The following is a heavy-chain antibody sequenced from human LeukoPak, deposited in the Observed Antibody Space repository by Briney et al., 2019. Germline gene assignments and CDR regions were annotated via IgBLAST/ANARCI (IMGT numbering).Heavy chain of an antibody. J-gene: IGHJ4*02. CDR2: IKQDGSEK. CDR1: GFTFSSYW. Sequence: GGSLRLSCAASGFTFSSYWMSWVRQAPGKGLEGVANIKQDGSEKYYVDSVKGRFTISRDNAKNSLYLQMNSLRAEDTAVYYCARDLNAFRTTVTTWALGYWGQGTLVTVSS. CDR3: ARDLNAFRTTVTTWALGY. V-gene: IGHV3-7*03. D-gene: IGHD4-17*01.